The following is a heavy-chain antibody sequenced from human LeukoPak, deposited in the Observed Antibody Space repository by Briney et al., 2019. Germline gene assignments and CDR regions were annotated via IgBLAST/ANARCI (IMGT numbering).Heavy chain of an antibody. Sequence: GGSLRLSCAASGFTFSSFGFHWVRQAPGKGLEWLAIVSFERNDKYYADSVKGRFTISGDESKNTLYLQMNSLRSEDTAVYYCARDPLRRGTSYLDNWGQGTLVTVAS. CDR1: GFTFSSFG. CDR2: VSFERNDK. J-gene: IGHJ4*02. CDR3: ARDPLRRGTSYLDN. D-gene: IGHD1-26*01. V-gene: IGHV3-30*03.